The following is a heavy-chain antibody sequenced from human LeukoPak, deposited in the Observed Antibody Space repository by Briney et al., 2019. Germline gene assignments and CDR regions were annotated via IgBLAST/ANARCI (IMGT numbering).Heavy chain of an antibody. Sequence: ASVRVSCKAAGYSFTSYDMYWVRQAPGQRLEWMGWSNAGNGNTKYSQKFQGRVTITRDTSASTAYMELSSLRSEDTAVYYCARDVGYCSGGSCYPNWFDPWGQGTLVTVSS. CDR1: GYSFTSYD. D-gene: IGHD2-15*01. CDR2: SNAGNGNT. CDR3: ARDVGYCSGGSCYPNWFDP. J-gene: IGHJ5*02. V-gene: IGHV1-3*01.